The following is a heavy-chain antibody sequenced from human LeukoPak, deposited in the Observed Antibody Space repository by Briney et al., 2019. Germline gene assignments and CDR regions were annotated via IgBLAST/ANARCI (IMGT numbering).Heavy chain of an antibody. Sequence: GGSLRLSCSASGFTFRSYAMQWVRQAPGKGLEYVSAIDSSGDSTYYADSVKGRFTISRDNAKNSLYLQMNSLRDEDTAVFYCARGSYDSSGYSFDYWGQGTLVTVSS. CDR2: IDSSGDST. D-gene: IGHD3-22*01. V-gene: IGHV3-64*04. CDR1: GFTFRSYA. J-gene: IGHJ4*02. CDR3: ARGSYDSSGYSFDY.